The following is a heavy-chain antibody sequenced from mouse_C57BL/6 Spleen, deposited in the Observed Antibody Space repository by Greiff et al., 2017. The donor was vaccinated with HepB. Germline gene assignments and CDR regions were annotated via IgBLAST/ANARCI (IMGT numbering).Heavy chain of an antibody. J-gene: IGHJ4*01. V-gene: IGHV5-12*01. CDR1: GFTFSDYY. CDR2: ISNGGGST. D-gene: IGHD2-1*01. Sequence: DVMLVESGGGLVQPGGSLKLSCAASGFTFSDYYLYWVRQTPEKRLEWVAYISNGGGSTYYPDTVKGRFTISRYNAKNTLYLQMSRLKSEDTAMYYCARPIYYVHAMDYWGQGTSVTVAS. CDR3: ARPIYYVHAMDY.